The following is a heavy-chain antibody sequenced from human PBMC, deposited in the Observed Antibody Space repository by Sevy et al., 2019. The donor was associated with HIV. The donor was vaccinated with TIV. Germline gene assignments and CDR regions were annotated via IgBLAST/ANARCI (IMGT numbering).Heavy chain of an antibody. CDR1: GYTFTDFF. J-gene: IGHJ4*02. CDR3: TTHGGYTYGSFFDY. V-gene: IGHV1-2*02. D-gene: IGHD5-18*01. Sequence: ASVKVSCTASGYTFTDFFIHWVRQAPGQGLEWMGWINPNTGDTKYSQKFQGRVTMTSDTSMSTAYMELSRLTSDDTAVYFGTTHGGYTYGSFFDYWGQGTLVTVSS. CDR2: INPNTGDT.